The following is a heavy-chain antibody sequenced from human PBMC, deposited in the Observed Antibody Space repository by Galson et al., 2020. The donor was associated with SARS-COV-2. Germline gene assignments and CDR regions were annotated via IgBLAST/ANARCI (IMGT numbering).Heavy chain of an antibody. D-gene: IGHD3-10*01. CDR1: GGSISSYY. CDR3: ARVHATENRLLWYYYYMDV. V-gene: IGHV4-59*01. CDR2: IYYSGST. Sequence: SQTLSLNCTASGGSISSYYWRWIRQPPGKGLEWIGYIYYSGSTNYNPSLKSRVTISVDTSKNQFSLKLSSVTAADTAVYYCARVHATENRLLWYYYYMDVWGKGTTVTVSS. J-gene: IGHJ6*03.